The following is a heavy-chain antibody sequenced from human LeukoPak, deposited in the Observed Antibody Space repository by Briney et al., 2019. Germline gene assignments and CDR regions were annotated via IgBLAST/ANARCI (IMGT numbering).Heavy chain of an antibody. CDR2: IYYSGST. CDR1: GGSISSYY. Sequence: SETLSLTCTVSGGSISSYYWSWIRQPPGKGLEWIGYIYYSGSTNYNPSLKSRVTISVDTSKNQFSLKLSSVTAADTAVYYCARLTSGYGAAFGIWGQGTMVTVSS. D-gene: IGHD3-22*01. CDR3: ARLTSGYGAAFGI. V-gene: IGHV4-59*08. J-gene: IGHJ3*02.